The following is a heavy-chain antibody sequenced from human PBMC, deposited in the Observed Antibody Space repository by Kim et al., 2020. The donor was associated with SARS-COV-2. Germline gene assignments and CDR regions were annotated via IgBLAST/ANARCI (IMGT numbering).Heavy chain of an antibody. D-gene: IGHD5-12*01. J-gene: IGHJ4*02. CDR3: ARDNGWLPFVDY. V-gene: IGHV4-39*07. CDR2: FYYSGST. CDR1: GGSISSSSYY. Sequence: SETLSLTCTVSGGSISSSSYYWGCIRQPPGKGLGWIGSFYYSGSTYYNPSLKSRVTLSVDTSKNQFSLKLSSVTAADTAVYYCARDNGWLPFVDYWGQGNLVTVSS.